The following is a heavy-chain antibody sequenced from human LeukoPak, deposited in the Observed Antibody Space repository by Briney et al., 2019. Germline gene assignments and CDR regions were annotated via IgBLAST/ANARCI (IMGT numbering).Heavy chain of an antibody. CDR2: IYYIGST. CDR3: ARHGDYYDSSGYYDEYFQN. Sequence: PSETLSVTCTVSGGSISSHYWSWLRQPPGKGLEGIGYIYYIGSTNYNPSLKSRVTISGDTSKNQSSLKLSSVTAADTAVYYCARHGDYYDSSGYYDEYFQNWGQGTLVTVSS. V-gene: IGHV4-59*08. J-gene: IGHJ1*01. D-gene: IGHD3-22*01. CDR1: GGSISSHY.